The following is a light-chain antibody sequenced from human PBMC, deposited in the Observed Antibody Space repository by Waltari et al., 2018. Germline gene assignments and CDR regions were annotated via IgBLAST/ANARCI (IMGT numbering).Light chain of an antibody. CDR2: DVS. Sequence: QSALTQPASVSGSPGQSFTISCTGTSSDVGGYNYVPWYQPHPGKAPRLLISDVSNRPSGVSNRFSGAKSCNTASLTISGLQAEDEAEYYCSSYTSSRTVVFGGGTQVTVL. J-gene: IGLJ2*01. V-gene: IGLV2-14*03. CDR3: SSYTSSRTVV. CDR1: SSDVGGYNY.